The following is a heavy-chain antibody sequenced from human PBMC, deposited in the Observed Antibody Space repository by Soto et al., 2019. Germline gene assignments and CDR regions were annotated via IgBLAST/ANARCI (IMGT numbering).Heavy chain of an antibody. J-gene: IGHJ6*02. CDR3: ARGGGADGMDV. V-gene: IGHV3-30-3*01. Sequence: QGQLVESGGGVVKPGRSLRLSCAASGFNFITYAMHWVRQAPGKGLEWLAIISNDGDNTYYADSVKGRFTISRSRSQNTVYLQMNSLRPDDTAVYYCARGGGADGMDVWGQGTTVTV. CDR2: ISNDGDNT. D-gene: IGHD1-26*01. CDR1: GFNFITYA.